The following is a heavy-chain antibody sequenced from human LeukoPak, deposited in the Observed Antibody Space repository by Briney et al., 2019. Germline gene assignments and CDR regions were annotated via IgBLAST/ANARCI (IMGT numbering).Heavy chain of an antibody. CDR1: GFTFSRYS. Sequence: GGSLRLSCAASGFTFSRYSMNWVRQAPGKGLEWVSYISSSSSTMYYADSVKGRVTISRDNAKNSLYLQMNSLRAEDTAVYYCARDQGMATIQVYYWGQGTLVTVSS. CDR2: ISSSSSTM. D-gene: IGHD5-24*01. J-gene: IGHJ4*02. V-gene: IGHV3-48*01. CDR3: ARDQGMATIQVYY.